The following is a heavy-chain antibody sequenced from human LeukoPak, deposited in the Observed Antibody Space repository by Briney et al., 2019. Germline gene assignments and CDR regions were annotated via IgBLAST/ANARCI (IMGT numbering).Heavy chain of an antibody. Sequence: GASVKLSCTTSGYSFITYGISWVRQAPGQGLEWMGWITAYNGNRRYAQKVQDRVTMTTDTSTSTAYMELRSLRADDTAVYYCARVKYDIVTGYYIPHAFDIWGQGTMVTVSS. J-gene: IGHJ3*02. CDR3: ARVKYDIVTGYYIPHAFDI. D-gene: IGHD3-9*01. CDR2: ITAYNGNR. V-gene: IGHV1-18*01. CDR1: GYSFITYG.